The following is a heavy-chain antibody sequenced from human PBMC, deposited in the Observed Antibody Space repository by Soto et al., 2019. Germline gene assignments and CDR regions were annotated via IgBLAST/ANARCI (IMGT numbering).Heavy chain of an antibody. V-gene: IGHV1-8*01. Sequence: ASVNVTCQASGYTFTSYDIKWVRQAAGQGLEWMGWMNPNSGNTGYAQKFQGRVTMTRNTSISTAYMELSSLRSEDTAVYYCARGGYDFWSGTYYYYGMDVWGQGTTVTGSS. CDR3: ARGGYDFWSGTYYYYGMDV. CDR2: MNPNSGNT. D-gene: IGHD3-3*01. J-gene: IGHJ6*02. CDR1: GYTFTSYD.